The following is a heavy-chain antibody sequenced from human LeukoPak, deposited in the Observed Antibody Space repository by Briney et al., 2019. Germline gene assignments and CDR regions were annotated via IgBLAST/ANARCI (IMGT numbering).Heavy chain of an antibody. CDR2: IKQDGTEI. CDR1: GFTFSSFW. CDR3: ARGRGTIAVADYFDY. V-gene: IGHV3-7*01. J-gene: IGHJ4*02. Sequence: GGSLRLSCAASGFTFSSFWMTWVRQAPGKGLEWVANIKQDGTEIYYVDSVKGRFTISRDNAKNSLYLQMNSLRAEDTAVYYCARGRGTIAVADYFDYWGQGTLVTVSS. D-gene: IGHD6-19*01.